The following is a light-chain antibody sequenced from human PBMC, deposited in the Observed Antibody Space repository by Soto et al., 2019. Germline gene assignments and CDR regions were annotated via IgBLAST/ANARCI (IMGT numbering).Light chain of an antibody. CDR3: QQRSNWLI. Sequence: EIVLTQSPATLSLSPGERATLSCRASQSVSSYLLWYQQKPGQAPRLLIYDASNRATGIPARFSGSGSGTDFTLTISSLEPEDFAVYYCQQRSNWLIFGGGTKVESK. CDR1: QSVSSY. J-gene: IGKJ4*01. V-gene: IGKV3-11*01. CDR2: DAS.